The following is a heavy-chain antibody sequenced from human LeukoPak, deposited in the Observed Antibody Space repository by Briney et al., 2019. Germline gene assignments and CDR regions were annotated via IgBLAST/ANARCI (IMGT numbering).Heavy chain of an antibody. CDR1: GFTFSSYW. V-gene: IGHV3-7*01. CDR2: IKQDGSEK. CDR3: ARDWYDSSGYLFLWYGMDV. J-gene: IGHJ6*02. D-gene: IGHD3-22*01. Sequence: GGSLRLSCAASGFTFSSYWMSWVRQAPGKGLEWVANIKQDGSEKYYVDSVKGRFTISRDNAKNSLYLQMNSLRAEDTAVYYCARDWYDSSGYLFLWYGMDVWGQGTTVTVSS.